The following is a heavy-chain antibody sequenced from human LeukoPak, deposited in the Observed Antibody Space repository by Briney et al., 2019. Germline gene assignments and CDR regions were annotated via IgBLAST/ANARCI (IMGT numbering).Heavy chain of an antibody. D-gene: IGHD3-10*02. V-gene: IGHV1-46*01. Sequence: ASVKVTCKASGHTFTSYYMNWVRQAPGQGLEWMGIINPNGGSTSYAQKFQGRVTMARATSTSTVYMELSSLRSEDTAVYYCARAGTMFGDEFDYWGQGTLVTVSS. J-gene: IGHJ4*02. CDR1: GHTFTSYY. CDR3: ARAGTMFGDEFDY. CDR2: INPNGGST.